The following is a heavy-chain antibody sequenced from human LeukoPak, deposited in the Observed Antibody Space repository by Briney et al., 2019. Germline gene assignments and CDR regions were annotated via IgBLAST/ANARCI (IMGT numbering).Heavy chain of an antibody. CDR2: INHSGST. J-gene: IGHJ6*03. V-gene: IGHV4-34*01. D-gene: IGHD6-13*01. CDR1: GGSFSGYY. Sequence: SETLSLACAVYGGSFSGYYWSWIRQPPGKGLEWIGEINHSGSTNYNPSLKSRVTISVDKSKNQFSLKLSSVTAADTAVYYCARDQAAAGSSYYYYYMDVWGKGTTVTVSS. CDR3: ARDQAAAGSSYYYYYMDV.